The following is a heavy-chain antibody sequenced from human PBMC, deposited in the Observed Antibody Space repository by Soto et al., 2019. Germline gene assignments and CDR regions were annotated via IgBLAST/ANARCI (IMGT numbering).Heavy chain of an antibody. Sequence: QVLLQESGPGLVKPSGTLSLTCSVSGGSISNGYWWTWVRQSPGKGLEWIGEIYHSGTTNYNPSLKSRVTISVDMSNDPFSLSVISVTAADTAVYYCARGGRGARVEGDSFDYWGQGTLVSVSS. CDR1: GGSISNGYW. V-gene: IGHV4-4*02. D-gene: IGHD2-15*01. J-gene: IGHJ4*02. CDR3: ARGGRGARVEGDSFDY. CDR2: IYHSGTT.